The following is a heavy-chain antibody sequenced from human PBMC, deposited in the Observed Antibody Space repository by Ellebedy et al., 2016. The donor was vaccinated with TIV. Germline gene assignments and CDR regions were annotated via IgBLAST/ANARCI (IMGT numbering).Heavy chain of an antibody. CDR2: IKENGSDI. CDR3: AKGREGGSDSSAPRYYFDY. J-gene: IGHJ4*02. V-gene: IGHV3-7*01. D-gene: IGHD3-22*01. Sequence: GESLKISCAASGFTFSPYAMAWVRQAPGKGLEWVSNIKENGSDITYADSVKGRFTISRDNAQNSLYLQMDSLRAEDTAVYYCAKGREGGSDSSAPRYYFDYWGLGTLVTVSS. CDR1: GFTFSPYA.